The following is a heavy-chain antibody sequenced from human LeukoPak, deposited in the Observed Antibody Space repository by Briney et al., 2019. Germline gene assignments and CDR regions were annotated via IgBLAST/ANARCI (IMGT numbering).Heavy chain of an antibody. V-gene: IGHV4-4*02. CDR3: WHSGYESGLDY. D-gene: IGHD5-12*01. J-gene: IGHJ4*02. CDR2: IYHSGSI. CDR1: GVSITSGNW. Sequence: SETLSLTCGVSGVSITSGNWWSWVRQPPGKGLEWIGEIYHSGSINYNPPLKSRVTISVDKSKNQFSLKLNSVTAADTAVYYCWHSGYESGLDYWGQGTLVTVSS.